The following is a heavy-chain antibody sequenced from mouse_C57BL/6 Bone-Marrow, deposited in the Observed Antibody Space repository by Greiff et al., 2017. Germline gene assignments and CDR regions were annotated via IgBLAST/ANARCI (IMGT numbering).Heavy chain of an antibody. J-gene: IGHJ3*01. CDR2: FYPGSGSI. Sequence: LVESGAELVKPGASVKLSCKASGYTFTEYTIHWVKQRSGQGLEWIGWFYPGSGSIKYNEKFKDKATLTADKSSSTVYMELSRLTSEDSAVYFCARHEDPTTAHATAWFAYWGQGTLVTVSA. D-gene: IGHD3-2*02. V-gene: IGHV1-62-2*01. CDR1: GYTFTEYT. CDR3: ARHEDPTTAHATAWFAY.